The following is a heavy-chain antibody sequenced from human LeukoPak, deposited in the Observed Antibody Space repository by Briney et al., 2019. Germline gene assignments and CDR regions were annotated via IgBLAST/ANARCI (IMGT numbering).Heavy chain of an antibody. CDR1: GFNFRSYA. V-gene: IGHV3-23*01. Sequence: GSLRLSCAASGFNFRSYAMSWVRQAPGKGLEWVSAISGSGGSTYYADSVKGRFTISRDNSKNTLYLQMNSLRAEDTAVYYCAKGRGSSWYAVLSWFDPWGQGTLVTVSS. J-gene: IGHJ5*02. CDR2: ISGSGGST. CDR3: AKGRGSSWYAVLSWFDP. D-gene: IGHD6-13*01.